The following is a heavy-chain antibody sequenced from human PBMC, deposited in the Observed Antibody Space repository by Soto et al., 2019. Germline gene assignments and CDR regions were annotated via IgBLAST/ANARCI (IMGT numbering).Heavy chain of an antibody. D-gene: IGHD6-6*01. CDR2: IYPGDSDT. CDR3: ARRANSSSRGGWFDP. J-gene: IGHJ5*02. CDR1: GYSFTSYW. V-gene: IGHV5-51*01. Sequence: LKISCKGSGYSFTSYWIGWVRQMPGKGLEWMGIIYPGDSDTRYSPSFQGQVTISADKSISTAYLQWSSLKASDTAIYYCARRANSSSRGGWFDPWGQGTLVTVS.